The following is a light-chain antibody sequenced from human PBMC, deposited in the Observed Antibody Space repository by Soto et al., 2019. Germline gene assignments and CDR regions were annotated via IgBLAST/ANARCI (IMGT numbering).Light chain of an antibody. CDR3: QQYNNWPPLT. CDR2: GAS. Sequence: EIVMTQSPATLSVSPGERATLSCRASQSISTNLAWYQQKPGQPPRRLIYGASSRATDIPARFSGSGSGTEFTLTISSLQSEDFAVYYCQQYNNWPPLTFGGGTKVEIK. V-gene: IGKV3-15*01. CDR1: QSISTN. J-gene: IGKJ4*01.